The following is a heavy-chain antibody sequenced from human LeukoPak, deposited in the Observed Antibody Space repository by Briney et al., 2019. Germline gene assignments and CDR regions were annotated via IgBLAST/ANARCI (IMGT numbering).Heavy chain of an antibody. CDR2: IRSKANSYAT. J-gene: IGHJ4*02. CDR3: TTDRPSRIAVPGLLDY. D-gene: IGHD6-19*01. V-gene: IGHV3-73*01. Sequence: PGGSLRLSCAASGFTFSGSAMHWVRQASGKGLEWVGRIRSKANSYATAYAASVKGRFTISRDDSKNTAYLQMDSLKTEDTGVYYCTTDRPSRIAVPGLLDYWGQGTQVTVSS. CDR1: GFTFSGSA.